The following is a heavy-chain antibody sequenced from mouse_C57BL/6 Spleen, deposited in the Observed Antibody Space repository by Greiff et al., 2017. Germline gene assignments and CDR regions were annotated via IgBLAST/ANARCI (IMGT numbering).Heavy chain of an antibody. J-gene: IGHJ3*01. CDR2: IDPENGDT. CDR1: GFNIKDDY. Sequence: EVKLMESGAELVRPGASVKLSCTASGFNIKDDYMHWVKQRPEQGLEWIGWIDPENGDTEYASKFQGKATITADTSSNTAYLQLSSLTSEDTAVYYCTLPFSYWGQGTLVTVSA. CDR3: TLPFSY. V-gene: IGHV14-4*01.